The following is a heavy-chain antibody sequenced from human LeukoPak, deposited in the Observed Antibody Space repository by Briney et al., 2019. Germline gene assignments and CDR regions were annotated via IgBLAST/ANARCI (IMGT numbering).Heavy chain of an antibody. Sequence: SVKVSCKASGGTFSSYAISWVRQAPGQGLEWMGRIIPILGIANYAQKFQGRVTITADKSTSTAYMELSSLRSEETAVYYCARADGSVYWGQGTLVTVSS. CDR3: ARADGSVY. CDR1: GGTFSSYA. V-gene: IGHV1-69*04. CDR2: IIPILGIA. D-gene: IGHD3-10*01. J-gene: IGHJ4*02.